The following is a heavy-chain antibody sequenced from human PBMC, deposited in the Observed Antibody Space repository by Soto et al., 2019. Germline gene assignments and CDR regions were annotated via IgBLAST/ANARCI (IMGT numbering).Heavy chain of an antibody. J-gene: IGHJ4*02. Sequence: SETLSLTCTVSGGSISSSSYYWGWIRQPPGKGLEWIGSIYYSGSTYYNPSLKSRVTISVDTSKNQFSLKLSSVTAADTAVYYCTTDILWFGGDFWGQGTLVTVSS. CDR1: GGSISSSSYY. V-gene: IGHV4-39*03. CDR3: TTDILWFGGDF. CDR2: IYYSGST. D-gene: IGHD3-10*01.